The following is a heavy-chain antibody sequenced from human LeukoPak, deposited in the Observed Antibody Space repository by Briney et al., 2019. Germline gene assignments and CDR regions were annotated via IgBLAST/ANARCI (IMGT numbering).Heavy chain of an antibody. J-gene: IGHJ4*02. V-gene: IGHV4-61*02. CDR3: ARRPPGYYGSGSYYKGSLYYFDY. D-gene: IGHD3-10*01. Sequence: PSETLSLTCTVSGGSISSGSYYWSWIRQPAGEGLEWIGRMFISGSTNYNPSLKSRVTISVDTSKNQFSLKLSSVTAADTAVYYCARRPPGYYGSGSYYKGSLYYFDYWGQGTLVTVSS. CDR1: GGSISSGSYY. CDR2: MFISGST.